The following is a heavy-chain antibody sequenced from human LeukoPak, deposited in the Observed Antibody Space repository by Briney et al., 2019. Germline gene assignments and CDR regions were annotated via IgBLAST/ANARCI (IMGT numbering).Heavy chain of an antibody. V-gene: IGHV3-23*01. CDR1: GFTFSSYA. Sequence: GGSLRLSCAASGFTFSSYAMSWVRQAPGKGLEWVSAISGSGGTTSYADSVKGRFTISRDNSKNTLYLQMNSLRAEDTAVYYCAKGDTTWELPHDYWGQGTLVTVSS. CDR3: AKGDTTWELPHDY. CDR2: ISGSGGTT. D-gene: IGHD1-26*01. J-gene: IGHJ4*02.